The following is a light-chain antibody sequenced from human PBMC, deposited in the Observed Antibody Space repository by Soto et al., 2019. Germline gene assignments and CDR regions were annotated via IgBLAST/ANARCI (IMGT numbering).Light chain of an antibody. CDR1: QSISTW. CDR2: KAS. Sequence: DIQMTQSPSILSASVGDRVTITCRASQSISTWLAWFQQKPGKAPKLLIYKASSLESGVPSRFSGSGSGTEFTLSISNLQADDLATYYCQQYKTYWTFGQGTKVEIK. V-gene: IGKV1-5*03. J-gene: IGKJ1*01. CDR3: QQYKTYWT.